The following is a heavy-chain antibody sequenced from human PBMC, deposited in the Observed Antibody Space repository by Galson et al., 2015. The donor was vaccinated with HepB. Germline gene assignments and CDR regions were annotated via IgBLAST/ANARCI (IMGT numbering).Heavy chain of an antibody. D-gene: IGHD2-15*01. CDR3: ARYAAGYYGVDV. J-gene: IGHJ6*04. V-gene: IGHV3-11*03. CDR2: ISSRSTFT. Sequence: SLRLSCAASGFIFTDYYMSWIRQAPGKGLEWVAYISSRSTFTDYVDSVKGRFTISRDNAKNSLYLQMNSLRVEDTAVYYCARYAAGYYGVDVWGKGTAVTVSS. CDR1: GFIFTDYY.